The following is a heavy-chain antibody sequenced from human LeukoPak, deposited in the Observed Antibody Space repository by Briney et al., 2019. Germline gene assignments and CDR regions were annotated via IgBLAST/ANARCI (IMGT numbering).Heavy chain of an antibody. CDR1: GFSFSSYG. Sequence: GGSLRLSCAASGFSFSSYGMHWVRQAPGKGLEWVAVISYDGSNKYYADSVKGRFTISRDNSKNTLYLQMNSLRAEDTAVYYCAKAQAGEDWGQGTLVTVSS. D-gene: IGHD1-26*01. J-gene: IGHJ4*02. CDR3: AKAQAGED. CDR2: ISYDGSNK. V-gene: IGHV3-30*18.